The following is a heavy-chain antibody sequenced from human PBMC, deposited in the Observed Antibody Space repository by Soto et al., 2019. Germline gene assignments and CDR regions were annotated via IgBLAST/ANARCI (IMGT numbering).Heavy chain of an antibody. CDR2: IYYSGST. V-gene: IGHV4-59*01. D-gene: IGHD3-3*01. CDR3: ARRDFWSGYFDY. Sequence: SETLSLTCTVSGGSISSYYWSWIRQHPGKGLEWIGYIYYSGSTNYNPSLKSRVTISVDTSKNQFSLKLSSVTAADTAVYYCARRDFWSGYFDYWGHGPLVTVSS. CDR1: GGSISSYY. J-gene: IGHJ4*01.